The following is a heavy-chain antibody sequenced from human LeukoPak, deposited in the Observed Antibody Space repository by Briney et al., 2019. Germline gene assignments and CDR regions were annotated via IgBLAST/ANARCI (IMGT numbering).Heavy chain of an antibody. CDR2: FDPEDGET. CDR1: GYTLTELS. D-gene: IGHD2-2*01. CDR3: ATDTGPTVPNRYDAFDI. J-gene: IGHJ3*02. Sequence: ASVKVSCKVSGYTLTELSMHWVRQAPGKGLEWMGGFDPEDGETIYAQKFQGRVTMTEDTSTDTAYMELSSLRSEDTAVYYCATDTGPTVPNRYDAFDIWGQGTMVTVSS. V-gene: IGHV1-24*01.